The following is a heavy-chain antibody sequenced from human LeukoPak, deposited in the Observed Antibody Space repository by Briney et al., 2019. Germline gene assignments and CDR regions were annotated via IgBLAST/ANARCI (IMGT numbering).Heavy chain of an antibody. CDR3: ARVVGYDYSDS. Sequence: SETLSLTCAVYGGSFSGYYWSWIRQPPGKGLEWIGEINHSGSTNYNPSLKSRVTISVDTSKNQFSLSLSSVTAADTAVYYCARVVGYDYSDSWGQGTLVTVSS. J-gene: IGHJ4*02. CDR2: INHSGST. CDR1: GGSFSGYY. D-gene: IGHD2-15*01. V-gene: IGHV4-34*01.